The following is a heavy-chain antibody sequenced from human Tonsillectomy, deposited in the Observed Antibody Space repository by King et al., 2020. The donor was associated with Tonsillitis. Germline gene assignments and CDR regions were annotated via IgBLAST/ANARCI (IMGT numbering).Heavy chain of an antibody. D-gene: IGHD6-6*01. CDR3: ARGEGRTEYSSSWVRYYYYYAMDV. CDR2: IIPFFGTA. CDR1: GDTFSSYA. J-gene: IGHJ6*02. Sequence: QLVQSGAEVKKPGSSVKVSCKASGDTFSSYAINWVRQAPGQGLEWMGGIIPFFGTADYAQKFQGRVTITADESTSTAYMELSSLRSEDTAVYYCARGEGRTEYSSSWVRYYYYYAMDVWGQGTTVTVSS. V-gene: IGHV1-69*12.